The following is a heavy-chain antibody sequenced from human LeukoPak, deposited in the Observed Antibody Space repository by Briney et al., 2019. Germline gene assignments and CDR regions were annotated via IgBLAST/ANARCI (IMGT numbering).Heavy chain of an antibody. D-gene: IGHD1-26*01. Sequence: ASVKVSCTASGYTFSNFGVGWVRQAPGQGPEWMGWISAYNGNTNYAQRFWGRVTMTTDTSTSTAYMELRSLRSDDTAVYYCARSGDGNWFDPWGQGTLVTVSS. CDR2: ISAYNGNT. CDR3: ARSGDGNWFDP. J-gene: IGHJ5*02. CDR1: GYTFSNFG. V-gene: IGHV1-18*01.